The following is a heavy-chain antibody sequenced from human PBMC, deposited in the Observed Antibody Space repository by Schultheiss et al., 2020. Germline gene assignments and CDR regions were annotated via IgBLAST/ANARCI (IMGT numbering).Heavy chain of an antibody. Sequence: LSLTCAASGFTFSSYGMHWVRQAPGKGLEWVAVIWYDGSNKYYADSVKGRFTISRDNSKNTLYLQMNSLRAEDTAVYYCARGDYRSKKYAFDIWGQGTMVTVSS. J-gene: IGHJ3*02. CDR2: IWYDGSNK. CDR3: ARGDYRSKKYAFDI. D-gene: IGHD4-11*01. CDR1: GFTFSSYG. V-gene: IGHV3-33*08.